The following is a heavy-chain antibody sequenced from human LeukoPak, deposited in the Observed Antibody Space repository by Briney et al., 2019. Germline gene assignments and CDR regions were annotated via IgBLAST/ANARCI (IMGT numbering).Heavy chain of an antibody. V-gene: IGHV5-51*01. CDR2: IYPGDSDT. CDR3: ARSGGPVEMVTPLWY. Sequence: GESLKISCKGSGYSFTSYWIGWVRQMPGKGLEWMGIIYPGDSDTRYSPSFQGQVTISADKSISTAYQQWSSLKASDTAMYYCARSGGPVEMVTPLWYWGQGTLVTVSS. J-gene: IGHJ4*02. CDR1: GYSFTSYW. D-gene: IGHD5-24*01.